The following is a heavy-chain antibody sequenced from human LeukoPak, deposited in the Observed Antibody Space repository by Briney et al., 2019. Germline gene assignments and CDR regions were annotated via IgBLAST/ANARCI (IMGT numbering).Heavy chain of an antibody. CDR1: GGSISSSSYY. J-gene: IGHJ5*02. CDR3: AREHDGYSYGFRHFLDWFDP. D-gene: IGHD5-18*01. CDR2: IYYSGST. Sequence: SQTLSLTCTVSGGSISSSSYYWGWIRQPPGKGLEWIGSIYYSGSTYYNPSLKSRVTISVDTSKNQFSLKLSSVTAADTAVYYCAREHDGYSYGFRHFLDWFDPWGQGTLVTVSS. V-gene: IGHV4-39*02.